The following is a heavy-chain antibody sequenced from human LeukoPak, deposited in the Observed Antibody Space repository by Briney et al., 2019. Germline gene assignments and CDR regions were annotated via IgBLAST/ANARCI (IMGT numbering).Heavy chain of an antibody. D-gene: IGHD3-16*01. J-gene: IGHJ4*02. Sequence: SETLSLTCTVSGGSISRGNYYWSWIRQPAGKGLEWVGRIHTSGSTNYNPALKSRVTLSLDTSKKQFSLKLSSVTAADTAVYYCARDSGGVTAVGAIWGQGTLVTVSS. CDR3: ARDSGGVTAVGAI. CDR1: GGSISRGNYY. CDR2: IHTSGST. V-gene: IGHV4-61*02.